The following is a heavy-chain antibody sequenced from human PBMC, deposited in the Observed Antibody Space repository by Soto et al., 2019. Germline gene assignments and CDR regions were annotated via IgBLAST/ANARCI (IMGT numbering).Heavy chain of an antibody. V-gene: IGHV3-74*01. J-gene: IGHJ5*02. CDR1: GFAFSHYL. CDR2: INGDGSAT. CDR3: VRSDWFDP. Sequence: PGGSLRLSCTASGFAFSHYLMHWVRQAPGKGLMWVSRINGDGSATTYADSVKGRFTISRDNAKNTLYLQMNSLRAEDTAVYYCVRSDWFDPWGQGPLIAVSS.